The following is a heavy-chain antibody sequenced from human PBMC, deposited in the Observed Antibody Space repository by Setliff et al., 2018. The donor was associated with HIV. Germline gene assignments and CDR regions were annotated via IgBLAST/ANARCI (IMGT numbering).Heavy chain of an antibody. CDR2: ITNDGSLASDGTKT. D-gene: IGHD3-3*01. J-gene: IGHJ3*01. Sequence: GSLRLSCAGSGLTLKNYWVHWVRQAPGKGLVWVSRITNDGSLASDGTKTGYADSVKGRFTISRDNAKNTVYLQMNSLRGEDTAVYYCAREGVHHNFWSGYTYYYGLDVWGQGTTVTVSS. CDR3: AREGVHHNFWSGYTYYYGLDV. V-gene: IGHV3-74*01. CDR1: GLTLKNYW.